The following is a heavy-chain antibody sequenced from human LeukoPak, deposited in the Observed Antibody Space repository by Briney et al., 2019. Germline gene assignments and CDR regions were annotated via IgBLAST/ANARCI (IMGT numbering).Heavy chain of an antibody. V-gene: IGHV3-21*01. CDR1: GFSFSGNS. CDR3: ARVGDDYNFGWYFDL. J-gene: IGHJ2*01. CDR2: ISRTSTYI. D-gene: IGHD5-24*01. Sequence: GRSLRLSCVGSGFSFSGNSMNWVRQAPGKGLEWVSGISRTSTYIYYADSVQGRFTISRDNAKNSLYLQMDSLRAEDTAVYYCARVGDDYNFGWYFDLWGRGTLVTVSS.